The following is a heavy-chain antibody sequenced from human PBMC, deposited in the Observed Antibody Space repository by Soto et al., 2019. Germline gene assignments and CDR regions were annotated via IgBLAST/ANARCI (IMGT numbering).Heavy chain of an antibody. CDR2: IYYSGST. D-gene: IGHD5-18*01. CDR3: ARANKAMAPSDAFDI. Sequence: SETLSLTCTVSGGSISSYYWSWIRQPPGKGLEWIGYIYYSGSTNYNPSLKSRVTISVDTSKNQFSLKLSSVTAADTAVYYCARANKAMAPSDAFDIWGQGTLVTVSS. J-gene: IGHJ3*02. V-gene: IGHV4-59*01. CDR1: GGSISSYY.